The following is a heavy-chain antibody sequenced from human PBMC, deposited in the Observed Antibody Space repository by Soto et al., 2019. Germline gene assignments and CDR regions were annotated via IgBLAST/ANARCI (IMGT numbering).Heavy chain of an antibody. J-gene: IGHJ5*02. CDR1: GGSISSYY. D-gene: IGHD3-22*01. V-gene: IGHV4-59*01. Sequence: SETLSLTCTVSGGSISSYYWSWIRQPPGKGLEWIGYIYYSGSTNYNPSLKSRVTISVDTSKNQFSLKLSSVTAADTAVYYCARSRPVYYDPSKGWFDPWGQGTLVTVSS. CDR3: ARSRPVYYDPSKGWFDP. CDR2: IYYSGST.